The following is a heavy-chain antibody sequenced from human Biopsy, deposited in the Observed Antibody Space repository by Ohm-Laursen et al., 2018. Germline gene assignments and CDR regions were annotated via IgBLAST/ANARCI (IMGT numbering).Heavy chain of an antibody. CDR2: INHRGRS. CDR3: AREGGGLLPIRLTDF. Sequence: SETLSLTCEVSGESFSDYYWSWIRQSPGKGLEWIGEINHRGRSSYSPSLQSRVTISEDASKNQFSPNMKSVTAADTAVYFCAREGGGLLPIRLTDFWGPGMMVTVFS. CDR1: GESFSDYY. D-gene: IGHD1-26*01. V-gene: IGHV4-34*01. J-gene: IGHJ4*02.